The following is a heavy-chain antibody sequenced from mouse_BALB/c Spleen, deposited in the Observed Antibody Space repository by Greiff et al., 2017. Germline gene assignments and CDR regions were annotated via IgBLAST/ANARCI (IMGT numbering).Heavy chain of an antibody. CDR1: GFTFSSFG. Sequence: EVMLVESGGGLVQPGGSRKLSCAASGFTFSSFGMHWVRQAPEKGLEWVAYISSGSSTIYYADTVKGRFTISRDNPKNTLFLQMTSLRSEDTAMYYCARSVLGGYYAWYFDVWGAGTTVTVSS. D-gene: IGHD2-3*01. CDR3: ARSVLGGYYAWYFDV. V-gene: IGHV5-17*02. J-gene: IGHJ1*01. CDR2: ISSGSSTI.